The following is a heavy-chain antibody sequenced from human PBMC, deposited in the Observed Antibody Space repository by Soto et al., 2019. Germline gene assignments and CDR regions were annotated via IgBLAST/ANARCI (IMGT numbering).Heavy chain of an antibody. CDR1: GFTFSSYA. D-gene: IGHD6-19*01. J-gene: IGHJ5*02. CDR3: ARERAVAGTVWFDP. CDR2: ISYDGSNK. V-gene: IGHV3-30*04. Sequence: QVQLVESGGGVVQPGRSLRLSCAASGFTFSSYAMHWVRQAPGKGLEWVAVISYDGSNKYYADAVKGRFTISRDNSKNTLYLQMNSLRAEDTAVYYCARERAVAGTVWFDPWGQGTLVTVSS.